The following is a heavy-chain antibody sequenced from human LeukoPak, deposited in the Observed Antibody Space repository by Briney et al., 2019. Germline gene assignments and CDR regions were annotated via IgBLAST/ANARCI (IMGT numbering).Heavy chain of an antibody. CDR1: GGSISTYY. D-gene: IGHD3-10*01. V-gene: IGHV4-59*08. J-gene: IGHJ4*02. CDR2: IYYSGSA. CDR3: ARAELVRGVPFDY. Sequence: SETLSLTCTVSGGSISTYYWSWIRQPPGKGLEWIAYIYYSGSANYNPSLKSRVTISVDTSKNQFSLKLSSVTAADTAVYYCARAELVRGVPFDYWGQGTLVTVSS.